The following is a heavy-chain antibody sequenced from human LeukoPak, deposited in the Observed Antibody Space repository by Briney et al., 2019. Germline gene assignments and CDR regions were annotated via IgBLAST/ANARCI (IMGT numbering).Heavy chain of an antibody. CDR2: ISGSGDNT. Sequence: GSLRLSCAASGFSFSSYAMSWVGQAPGKGLEWVSSISGSGDNTYYAESVKGRFTISRDNSKNTLFLQMHSLRAEDTAVFYCAKRSGYTTGWFFDFWGQGTLVTVSS. V-gene: IGHV3-23*01. CDR1: GFSFSSYA. D-gene: IGHD6-19*01. CDR3: AKRSGYTTGWFFDF. J-gene: IGHJ4*02.